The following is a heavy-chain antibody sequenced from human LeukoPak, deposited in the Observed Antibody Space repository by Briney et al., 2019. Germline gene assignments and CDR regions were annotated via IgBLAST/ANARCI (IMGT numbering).Heavy chain of an antibody. CDR1: GFTFTRYW. CDR3: AKGTTWFGELSGYFDY. J-gene: IGHJ4*02. D-gene: IGHD3-10*01. Sequence: GGSLRLSCVASGFTFTRYWMKWVRQAPGKGLEWVANIHQDGGEKYYVDSVKGRFTISRDNSKNTLYLQMNSLRAEDTAVYYCAKGTTWFGELSGYFDYWGQGTLVTVSS. V-gene: IGHV3-7*02. CDR2: IHQDGGEK.